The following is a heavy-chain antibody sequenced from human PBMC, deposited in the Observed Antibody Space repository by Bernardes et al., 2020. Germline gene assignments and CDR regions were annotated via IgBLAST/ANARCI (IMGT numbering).Heavy chain of an antibody. D-gene: IGHD1-26*01. CDR1: GDSVSSSIYY. CDR2: IYYSGTK. J-gene: IGHJ4*02. Sequence: SETLSLTCTVSGDSVSSSIYYWTWIRQPPGKGLEWIGYIYYSGTKNYNASLHSRVTISVDTSKNQFSLKLNSVTAADTAVYFYARGTSGSFNLDFWGQGTLVTVSS. V-gene: IGHV4-61*01. CDR3: ARGTSGSFNLDF.